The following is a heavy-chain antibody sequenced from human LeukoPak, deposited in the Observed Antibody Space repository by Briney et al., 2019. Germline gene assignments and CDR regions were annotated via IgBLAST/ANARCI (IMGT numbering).Heavy chain of an antibody. CDR3: ARTGYYYDSSGYYVLDY. CDR2: IYYSGST. Sequence: SETLSLTCTVSGYSISSSSYYWGWIRQPPGKGLEWIGSIYYSGSTYYNPSLKSRVTISVDTSKNQFSLKLSSVTAADTAVYYCARTGYYYDSSGYYVLDYWGQGTLVTVSS. V-gene: IGHV4-39*01. D-gene: IGHD3-22*01. CDR1: GYSISSSSYY. J-gene: IGHJ4*02.